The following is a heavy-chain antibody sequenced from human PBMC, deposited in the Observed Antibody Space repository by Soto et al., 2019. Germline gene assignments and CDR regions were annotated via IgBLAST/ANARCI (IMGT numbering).Heavy chain of an antibody. Sequence: PGGSLRLSCAASGFTVSSNYMIWVRQAPGKGLGWVSVIYSGGSTYYADSVKGRFTISRDNSKNTLYLQMNSLRAEDTAVYYCARSTNYYYYGMDVWGQGTTVTVSS. D-gene: IGHD1-1*01. J-gene: IGHJ6*02. CDR1: GFTVSSNY. V-gene: IGHV3-53*01. CDR2: IYSGGST. CDR3: ARSTNYYYYGMDV.